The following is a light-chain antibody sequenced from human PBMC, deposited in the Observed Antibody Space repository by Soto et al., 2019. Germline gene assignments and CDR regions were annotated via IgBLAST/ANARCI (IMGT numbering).Light chain of an antibody. CDR2: SNN. CDR1: SSNIGSNT. J-gene: IGLJ2*01. V-gene: IGLV1-44*01. CDR3: AAWDDSLNGQV. Sequence: QSVLTQPPSASWTPGQRVTLSCSGSSSNIGSNTVNWYQQLPGTAPKLLIYSNNQRPSGVPDRFSGSKSGTSASLAISGLQSEDEAYYYCAAWDDSLNGQVFGGGTKVTVL.